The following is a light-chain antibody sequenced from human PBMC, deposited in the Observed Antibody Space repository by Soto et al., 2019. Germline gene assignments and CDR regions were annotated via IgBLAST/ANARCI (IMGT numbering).Light chain of an antibody. Sequence: ELVLTQSPATLSLSPGERATLSCRASQNVRNYLAWYQHKPGQAPRLLIYEASNRATGIPARFSGSGSGTDFTLTISSLQPEDVAAYYCQKYNSAPLTFGGGTKVDIK. CDR3: QKYNSAPLT. CDR2: EAS. V-gene: IGKV3-11*01. CDR1: QNVRNY. J-gene: IGKJ4*01.